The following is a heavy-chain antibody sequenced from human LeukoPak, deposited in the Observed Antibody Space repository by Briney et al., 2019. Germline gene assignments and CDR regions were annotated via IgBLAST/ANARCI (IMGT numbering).Heavy chain of an antibody. CDR2: ISGSSGST. CDR3: AKGLEQWLVVGY. D-gene: IGHD6-19*01. Sequence: GGSLRLSSAASGFTFSSYAMSWVRQAPGKGLEWVSAISGSSGSTYYADSVKGRFTISRDNSKNTLYLQMNSLRAEDTAVYYCAKGLEQWLVVGYWGQGTLVTVSS. J-gene: IGHJ4*02. CDR1: GFTFSSYA. V-gene: IGHV3-23*01.